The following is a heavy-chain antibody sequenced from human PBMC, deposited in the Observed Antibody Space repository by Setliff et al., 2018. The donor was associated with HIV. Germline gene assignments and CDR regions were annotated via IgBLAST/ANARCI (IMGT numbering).Heavy chain of an antibody. Sequence: SETLSLTCTVSGGPISRYYWSWIRQPPGKGLEWIAYIFYRGSTNYNPSLKSRVTISVDSSKNQVSLTVTSVTAADTAVYYCARHVLDYNFWSGYSTQNCFDYWGQGTLVTVSS. CDR1: GGPISRYY. V-gene: IGHV4-59*08. D-gene: IGHD3-3*01. CDR3: ARHVLDYNFWSGYSTQNCFDY. CDR2: IFYRGST. J-gene: IGHJ4*02.